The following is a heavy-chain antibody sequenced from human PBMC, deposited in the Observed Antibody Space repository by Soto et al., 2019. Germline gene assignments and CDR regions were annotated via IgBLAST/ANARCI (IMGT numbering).Heavy chain of an antibody. CDR1: VFSLTYTGVG. Sequence: ALANQTQTVTMTCLSCVFSLTYTGVGVGWCRQPPGKALEWLGLTYWNDDDRYRASLRSRLTITKDTSKNQVVLTMTNMDPEDTATYYCAHRPGGSGWRYYFDYWGQGTLVTVSS. V-gene: IGHV2-5*01. CDR2: TYWNDDD. J-gene: IGHJ4*02. D-gene: IGHD6-19*01. CDR3: AHRPGGSGWRYYFDY.